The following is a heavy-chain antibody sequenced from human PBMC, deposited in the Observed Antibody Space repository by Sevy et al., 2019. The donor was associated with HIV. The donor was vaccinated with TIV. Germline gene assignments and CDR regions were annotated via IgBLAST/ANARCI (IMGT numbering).Heavy chain of an antibody. CDR3: AKDAYYYDSSGYSMSQWYYGMDV. D-gene: IGHD3-22*01. Sequence: GGSLRLSCAASGFTFSTYAMSWVRQAPGKGLEWVSVISGSGGDTYYADSVKGRFTISRDNSKNTLYLQMNSLRAEDTAVYYCAKDAYYYDSSGYSMSQWYYGMDVWGQGTTVTDSS. CDR1: GFTFSTYA. CDR2: ISGSGGDT. V-gene: IGHV3-23*01. J-gene: IGHJ6*02.